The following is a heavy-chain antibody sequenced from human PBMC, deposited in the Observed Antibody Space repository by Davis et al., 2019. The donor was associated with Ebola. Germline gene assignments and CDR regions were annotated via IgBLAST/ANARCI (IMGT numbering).Heavy chain of an antibody. D-gene: IGHD3-3*01. CDR1: GFTFDDYA. Sequence: SLKISCAASGFTFDDYAMHWVRQAPGKGLEWVSGISWNSGSIGYADSVKGRFTISRDNAKNSLYLQMNSLRAEDTALYYCAKDILRFRNDFWSGYYVDYYYYYGMDVWGQGTTVTVSS. V-gene: IGHV3-9*01. CDR3: AKDILRFRNDFWSGYYVDYYYYYGMDV. J-gene: IGHJ6*02. CDR2: ISWNSGSI.